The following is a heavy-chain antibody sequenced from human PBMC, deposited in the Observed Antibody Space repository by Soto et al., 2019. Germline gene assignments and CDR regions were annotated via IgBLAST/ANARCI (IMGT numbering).Heavy chain of an antibody. V-gene: IGHV4-59*01. D-gene: IGHD6-13*01. CDR1: GGSMSNYY. CDR2: IYYSGYT. CDR3: ARGSGVAAAIDY. Sequence: ASETLSLTCTVSGGSMSNYYWSWIRQPSGRGLEWIGYIYYSGYTSFNPSLKSRLTMSVDTSRNHFSLKLNSVTAADTAVYYCARGSGVAAAIDYWGQGTLVTVSS. J-gene: IGHJ4*02.